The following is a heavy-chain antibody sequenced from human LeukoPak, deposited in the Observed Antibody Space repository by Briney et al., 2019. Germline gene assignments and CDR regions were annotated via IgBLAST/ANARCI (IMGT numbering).Heavy chain of an antibody. V-gene: IGHV4-61*02. D-gene: IGHD3-10*01. J-gene: IGHJ5*02. CDR3: ARGPRVAITMVRGVTRATNWFDP. Sequence: PSETLSLTCTVSGGSISSGSYYWSWIRQPAGKGLEWIGRIYTSGSTNYSPSLKSRVTISVDTSKNQLSLKLSSVTAADTAVYYCARGPRVAITMVRGVTRATNWFDPWGQGTLVTVSS. CDR1: GGSISSGSYY. CDR2: IYTSGST.